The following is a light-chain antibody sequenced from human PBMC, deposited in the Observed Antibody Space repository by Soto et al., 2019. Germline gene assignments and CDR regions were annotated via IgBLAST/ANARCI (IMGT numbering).Light chain of an antibody. CDR1: QNIKKY. Sequence: DIQMTQSPSALSASVGDRVTITCRASQNIKKYLNWYRQKPGKAPDLLIYTASSLQVEFPSRFSGSGSGTDFSLTITSLQPEDSATYFCQQSFSAPLTFGGGTKVEIK. J-gene: IGKJ4*01. CDR2: TAS. CDR3: QQSFSAPLT. V-gene: IGKV1-39*01.